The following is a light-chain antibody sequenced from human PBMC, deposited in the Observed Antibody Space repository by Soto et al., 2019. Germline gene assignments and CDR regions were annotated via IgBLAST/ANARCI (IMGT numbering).Light chain of an antibody. CDR2: AAS. V-gene: IGKV1-39*02. Sequence: VGDRVTITCRASQSISSYLNWYQQKPVKAPKLLIYAASSLQSGVPTRFSGGGSGTDFTLTISNVEPEDFAVYYCQQRSDWPWTFGQGTKVDIK. CDR1: QSISSY. CDR3: QQRSDWPWT. J-gene: IGKJ1*01.